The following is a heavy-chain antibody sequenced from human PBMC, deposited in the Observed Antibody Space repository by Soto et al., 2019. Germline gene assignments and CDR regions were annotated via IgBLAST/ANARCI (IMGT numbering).Heavy chain of an antibody. Sequence: PGGSLRLSCAASGFTFDDYTMHWVRQAPWKGLEWVSLISWDGGSTYYADSVKGRFTISRDNSKNSLYLQMNSLRTEDTALYYCAKGPLGAGRWGYYYYYGMDVWGQGTTVTVSS. D-gene: IGHD3-16*01. V-gene: IGHV3-43*01. CDR3: AKGPLGAGRWGYYYYYGMDV. CDR2: ISWDGGST. J-gene: IGHJ6*02. CDR1: GFTFDDYT.